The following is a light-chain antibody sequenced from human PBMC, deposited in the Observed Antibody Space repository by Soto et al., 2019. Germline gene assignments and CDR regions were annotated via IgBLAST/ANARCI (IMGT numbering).Light chain of an antibody. Sequence: DLVMTQSPLSLPVTPGEPASISCRSSQSLLQSNGYNYLDWYLQKPGQSPQLLIYLGSNRASGVPDRFSGSGSGTDFTLKISRVEAEDVGVYYCMQARQTLYTFGQGTKLEIK. CDR3: MQARQTLYT. CDR2: LGS. J-gene: IGKJ2*01. V-gene: IGKV2-28*01. CDR1: QSLLQSNGYNY.